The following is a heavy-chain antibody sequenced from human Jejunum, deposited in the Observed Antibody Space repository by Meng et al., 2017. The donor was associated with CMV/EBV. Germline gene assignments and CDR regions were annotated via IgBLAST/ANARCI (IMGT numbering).Heavy chain of an antibody. CDR2: ISWNSGGI. CDR3: AKDMRYTSSSGMDV. Sequence: SGFTFDDYAMHWVRQAPGKGLEWVSSISWNSGGIVYADSVMGRFTISRDNAKNSLYLQMNSLRPEDTAFYYCAKDMRYTSSSGMDVWGQGATVTVSS. J-gene: IGHJ6*02. V-gene: IGHV3-9*01. D-gene: IGHD6-6*01. CDR1: GFTFDDYA.